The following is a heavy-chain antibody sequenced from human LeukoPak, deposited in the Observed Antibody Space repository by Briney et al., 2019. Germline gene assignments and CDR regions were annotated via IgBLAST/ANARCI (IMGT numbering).Heavy chain of an antibody. CDR1: GFTFSSYG. CDR3: AKVGGSPTPGAFDI. D-gene: IGHD2-15*01. Sequence: HPGRSLRLSCAASGFTFSSYGMHWVRQAPGKGLEWVAVISYDGSNKYYADSVKGRFIISRDNSKNTLYLQMNSLRAEDTAVYYCAKVGGSPTPGAFDIWGQGTMVTVSS. J-gene: IGHJ3*02. V-gene: IGHV3-30*18. CDR2: ISYDGSNK.